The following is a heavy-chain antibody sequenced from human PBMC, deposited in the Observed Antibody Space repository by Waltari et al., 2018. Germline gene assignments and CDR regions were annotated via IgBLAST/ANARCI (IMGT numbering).Heavy chain of an antibody. CDR1: GFTFSNAW. D-gene: IGHD6-13*01. V-gene: IGHV3-15*01. J-gene: IGHJ4*02. CDR2: IKSKTDGGTT. CDR3: TGRIAAATIDY. Sequence: EVQLVESGGGLVKPGGSLRLSCAASGFTFSNAWLSWVRQAPGKGLEGVCRIKSKTDGGTTDYAAPGKGRFTSSRDDSKNTLYLQMNSLKTEDTAVYYCTGRIAAATIDYWGQGTLVTVSS.